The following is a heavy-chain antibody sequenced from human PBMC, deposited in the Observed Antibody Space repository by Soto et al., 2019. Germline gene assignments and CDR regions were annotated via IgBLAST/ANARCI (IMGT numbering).Heavy chain of an antibody. CDR3: AADHPRAAAGTGAYYYYGMDV. V-gene: IGHV1-58*01. CDR2: IVVGSGNT. CDR1: GFTFTSSA. J-gene: IGHJ6*02. Sequence: GASVKVSCKASGFTFTSSAVQWVRQARGQRLEWIGWIVVGSGNTNYAQKFQERVTITRDMSTSTAYMELSSLRSEDTAVYYCAADHPRAAAGTGAYYYYGMDVWGQGTTVTVSS. D-gene: IGHD6-13*01.